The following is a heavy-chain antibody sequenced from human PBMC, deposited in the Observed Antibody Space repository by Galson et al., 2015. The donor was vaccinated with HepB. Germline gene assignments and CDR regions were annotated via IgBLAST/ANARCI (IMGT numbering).Heavy chain of an antibody. Sequence: SLRLSCAASGFTFSSYSMNWVRQAPGKGLEWVSSISSSSSYIYYADSVKGRFTISRDNSKNTLYLQMNSLRAEDTAVYYCAKDVSGYYSLDYWGQGTLVAVSS. V-gene: IGHV3-21*01. CDR2: ISSSSSYI. CDR3: AKDVSGYYSLDY. D-gene: IGHD3-22*01. CDR1: GFTFSSYS. J-gene: IGHJ4*02.